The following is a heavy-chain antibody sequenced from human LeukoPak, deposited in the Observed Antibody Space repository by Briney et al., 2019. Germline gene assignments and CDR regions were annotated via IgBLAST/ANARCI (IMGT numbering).Heavy chain of an antibody. CDR2: IYYSGST. CDR3: ARGGDSYGYHNWFDP. CDR1: GGSISSYY. J-gene: IGHJ5*02. D-gene: IGHD5-18*01. V-gene: IGHV4-59*01. Sequence: SETLSLTCTVSGGSISSYYWSWIRQPPGKGLEWIGYIYYSGSTNYNPSLKSRVTISVDTSKNQFSLKLSSVTAADTAVYYCARGGDSYGYHNWFDPWGQGTLVTVSS.